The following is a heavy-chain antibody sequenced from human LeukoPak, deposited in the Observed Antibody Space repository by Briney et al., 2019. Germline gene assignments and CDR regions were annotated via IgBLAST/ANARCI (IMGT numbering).Heavy chain of an antibody. CDR1: GGSFSGYY. CDR2: INHSGST. J-gene: IGHJ4*02. CDR3: ARNWSGYRRSLDY. Sequence: SETLSLTCAVYGGSFSGYYWSWIRQPPGKGLEWIGEINHSGSTNYNPSLKSRVTISVDTSKNQFSLKLSSVTAADTAVYYCARNWSGYRRSLDYWGQGTLVTVSS. D-gene: IGHD3-3*01. V-gene: IGHV4-34*01.